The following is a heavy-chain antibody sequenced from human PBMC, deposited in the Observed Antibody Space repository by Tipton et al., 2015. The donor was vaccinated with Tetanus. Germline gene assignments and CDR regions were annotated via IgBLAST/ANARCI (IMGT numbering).Heavy chain of an antibody. D-gene: IGHD3-22*01. Sequence: QLVQSGAEVKKPGASVKVSCRASGYNFINYEMNWVRQAPGQRLEWMGWINAGDGNTKYSQSLQGRVTLTRDTSATTAYMELSSLRSEDTAVYYCVRGKSYYDGTGRFDSWGQGTLVTISS. CDR1: GYNFINYE. CDR3: VRGKSYYDGTGRFDS. J-gene: IGHJ4*02. V-gene: IGHV1-3*01. CDR2: INAGDGNT.